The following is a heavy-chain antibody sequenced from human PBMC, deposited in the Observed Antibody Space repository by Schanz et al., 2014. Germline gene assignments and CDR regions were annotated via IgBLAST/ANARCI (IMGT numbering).Heavy chain of an antibody. CDR3: ARDHQWLARYYMDV. V-gene: IGHV3-53*01. CDR1: GFTVSNSY. Sequence: EVQLVDSGGGLVQPGGSLRLSCAASGFTVSNSYIHWVRQAPGKGLEWVSTIYSSGSTYYADSVRGRFTISRDNSMNTVYLQMNSLRAEDTAVYYCARDHQWLARYYMDVWGKGTTVTVSS. J-gene: IGHJ6*03. CDR2: IYSSGST. D-gene: IGHD6-19*01.